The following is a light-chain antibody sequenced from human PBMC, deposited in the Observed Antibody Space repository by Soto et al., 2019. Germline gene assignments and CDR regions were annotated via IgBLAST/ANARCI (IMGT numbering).Light chain of an antibody. V-gene: IGKV3-15*01. J-gene: IGKJ1*01. Sequence: EIVMTQSPAMLSMSPCDSATLSCRASQSVSIDLAWYQQTLGQAPRLLIYGASARATGIPVRFSGSASGTEFTLTISSLQSEDFTVYYCQQYNKWPLTFGQGTKVDIK. CDR3: QQYNKWPLT. CDR1: QSVSID. CDR2: GAS.